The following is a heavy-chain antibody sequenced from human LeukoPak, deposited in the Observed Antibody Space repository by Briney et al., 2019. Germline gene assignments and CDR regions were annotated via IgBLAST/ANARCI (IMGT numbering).Heavy chain of an antibody. V-gene: IGHV4-59*08. D-gene: IGHD2/OR15-2a*01. CDR1: GVSIKNYY. J-gene: IGHJ5*02. CDR3: ARQAVIIPTGMEGPWFDP. CDR2: IYYAGSS. Sequence: SETLSFTCSVSGVSIKNYYWSWIRRPPGKGLEWIANIYYAGSSNYNPSLKSRVSLSIDASKNELSLKLTSVTAADTAIYYCARQAVIIPTGMEGPWFDPWGQGTLVAVSS.